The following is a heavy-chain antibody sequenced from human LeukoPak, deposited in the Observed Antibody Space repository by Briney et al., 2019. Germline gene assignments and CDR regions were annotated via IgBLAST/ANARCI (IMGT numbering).Heavy chain of an antibody. CDR3: AKDLVTGSLDY. D-gene: IGHD3-10*01. J-gene: IGHJ4*02. V-gene: IGHV3-23*01. CDR2: ISGSGGST. Sequence: GGSLRLSCAASGFSFSVYWMHWVRRAPGKGLEWVSSISGSGGSTYYADSVKGRFTISRDNSKNTLYLQMNSLRAEDTAVYYCAKDLVTGSLDYWGQGTLVTVSS. CDR1: GFSFSVYW.